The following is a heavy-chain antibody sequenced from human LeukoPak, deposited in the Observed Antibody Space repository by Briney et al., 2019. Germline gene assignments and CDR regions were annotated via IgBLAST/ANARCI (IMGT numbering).Heavy chain of an antibody. Sequence: ASVKVSCKASGGTFSSYAISWVRQAPGQGLEWMGGIIPIFGTAIYAQKFQGRVTITADKSTSTAYMELSSLRSEDTAVYYCASDYGTRGYFDYWGQGTLVTVSS. V-gene: IGHV1-69*06. J-gene: IGHJ4*02. CDR3: ASDYGTRGYFDY. D-gene: IGHD4-17*01. CDR2: IIPIFGTA. CDR1: GGTFSSYA.